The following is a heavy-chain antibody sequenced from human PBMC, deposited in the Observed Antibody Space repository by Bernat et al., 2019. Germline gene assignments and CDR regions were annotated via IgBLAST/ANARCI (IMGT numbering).Heavy chain of an antibody. D-gene: IGHD6-6*01. CDR2: IWYDGSNK. CDR1: GLTFSSDW. CDR3: ARDWQQLVRYYYYGMDV. V-gene: IGHV3-33*08. Sequence: VQLVESGGGLVQPGGSLRLSCAASGLTFSSDWMSWVRQAPGKGLEWVAVIWYDGSNKYYADSVKGRFTISRDNSKNTLYLQMNSLRAEDTAVYYCARDWQQLVRYYYYGMDVWGQGTTVTVSS. J-gene: IGHJ6*02.